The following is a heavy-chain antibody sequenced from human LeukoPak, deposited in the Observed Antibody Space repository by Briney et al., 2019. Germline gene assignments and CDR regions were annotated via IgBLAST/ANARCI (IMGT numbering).Heavy chain of an antibody. Sequence: SVKVSCKASGGIFSSYAISWVRQAPGQGLEWMGGIIPIFGTANYAQKFQGRVTITTDESTSAAYMEQSSLRSEDTAVYYCARGPHSSQNYYYYYYMDVWGKGTTVTVSS. CDR2: IIPIFGTA. V-gene: IGHV1-69*05. CDR3: ARGPHSSQNYYYYYYMDV. J-gene: IGHJ6*03. D-gene: IGHD6-19*01. CDR1: GGIFSSYA.